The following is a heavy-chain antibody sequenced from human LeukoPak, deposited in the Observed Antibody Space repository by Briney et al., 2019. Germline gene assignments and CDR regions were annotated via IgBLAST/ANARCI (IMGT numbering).Heavy chain of an antibody. J-gene: IGHJ3*02. V-gene: IGHV3-53*01. CDR2: IYGGDTT. Sequence: GGSLRLSCAASGFSVSSNYMNWVRQAPGKGLEWVSIIYGGDTTDCADSVKGRFTISRDNSKNTLYLQMNSLRAEDTAMYYCARYCSGGSCYVAAFDIWGQGTMVTVSS. D-gene: IGHD2-15*01. CDR1: GFSVSSNY. CDR3: ARYCSGGSCYVAAFDI.